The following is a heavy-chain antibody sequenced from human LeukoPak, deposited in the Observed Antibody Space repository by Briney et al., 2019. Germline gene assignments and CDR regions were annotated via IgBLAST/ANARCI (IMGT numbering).Heavy chain of an antibody. J-gene: IGHJ4*02. D-gene: IGHD1-26*01. V-gene: IGHV1-2*06. CDR1: AYTFTDYY. CDR2: INPSSGDT. CDR3: ATTSGYFYY. Sequence: ASVKVSCKASAYTFTDYYVHWVRQAPGQGLEWMGRINPSSGDTTYAQNFQGRVTMTRDTSISTAYMELSRLRSDDTAVYYCATTSGYFYYWGQGILVTVSS.